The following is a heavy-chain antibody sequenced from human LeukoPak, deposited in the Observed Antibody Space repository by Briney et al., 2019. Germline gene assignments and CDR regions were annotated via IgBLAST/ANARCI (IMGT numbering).Heavy chain of an antibody. CDR1: GGSLSGFY. Sequence: SETLSLTCAVYGGSLSGFYWSWIRQSPGKGLEWIGEINQSGSTNYNPSLKSRVTISVDTSKNQFSLKLSSVTAADTAVYYCARDMGDYWGQGTLVTVSS. CDR3: ARDMGDY. V-gene: IGHV4-34*01. CDR2: INQSGST. D-gene: IGHD3-10*01. J-gene: IGHJ4*02.